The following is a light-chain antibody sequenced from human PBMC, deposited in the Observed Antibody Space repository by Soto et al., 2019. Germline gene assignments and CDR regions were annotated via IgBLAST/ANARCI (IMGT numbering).Light chain of an antibody. CDR1: SSDVGGYNY. V-gene: IGLV2-14*01. CDR3: SSYTSSSPYV. Sequence: QSALTQPASVSGSPGQSITISCTGTSSDVGGYNYVSWYQQHPGKAPKLMIYEVSNRPSGVSNRLSGSKSGNTASLTISGLQAEDEADYYCSSYTSSSPYVFGTGTNVTVL. J-gene: IGLJ1*01. CDR2: EVS.